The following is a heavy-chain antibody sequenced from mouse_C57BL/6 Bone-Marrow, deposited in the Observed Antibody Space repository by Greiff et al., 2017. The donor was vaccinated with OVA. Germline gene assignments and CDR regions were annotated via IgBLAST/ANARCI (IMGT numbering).Heavy chain of an antibody. V-gene: IGHV3-6*01. CDR2: ISYDGSN. CDR1: GYSITSGYY. J-gene: IGHJ3*01. CDR3: ARGAYYSNYDGWFAY. D-gene: IGHD2-5*01. Sequence: ESGPGLVKPSQSLSLTCSVTGYSITSGYYWNWIRQFPGNKLEWMGYISYDGSNNYNPSLKNRISITRDTSKNQFFLKLNSVTTEDTATYYCARGAYYSNYDGWFAYWGQGTLVTVSA.